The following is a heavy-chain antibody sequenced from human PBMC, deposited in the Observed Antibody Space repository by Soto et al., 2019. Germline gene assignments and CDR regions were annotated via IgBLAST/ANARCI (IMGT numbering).Heavy chain of an antibody. V-gene: IGHV4-4*02. CDR3: ARNLIIMVRGGGDY. CDR2: IYHSGST. Sequence: QVHLQESGPGLVKPSGTLSLTCAVSGGSISSSNWWTWVRQPPGKGLEWIGEIYHSGSTNYNPSPKSRVNITVDKSKNRCSLKLTSVTAADTAVYICARNLIIMVRGGGDYWGQGTLVPVSS. D-gene: IGHD3-10*01. J-gene: IGHJ4*02. CDR1: GGSISSSNW.